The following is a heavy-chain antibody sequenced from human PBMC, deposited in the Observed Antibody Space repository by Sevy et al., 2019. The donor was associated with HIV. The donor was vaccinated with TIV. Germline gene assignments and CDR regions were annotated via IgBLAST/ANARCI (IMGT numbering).Heavy chain of an antibody. Sequence: GESLRLSCAASGFSFRNFGMHWVRQAPGKGLEWLALISFDGDAKYYGDSVKGRFTISRDNSKNTLYLQMNSLRVEDTAVYYCAKRGGHDTSGYVSYYYYGMDVWGQGTTVTVSS. CDR3: AKRGGHDTSGYVSYYYYGMDV. CDR1: GFSFRNFG. V-gene: IGHV3-30*18. D-gene: IGHD3-22*01. CDR2: ISFDGDAK. J-gene: IGHJ6*02.